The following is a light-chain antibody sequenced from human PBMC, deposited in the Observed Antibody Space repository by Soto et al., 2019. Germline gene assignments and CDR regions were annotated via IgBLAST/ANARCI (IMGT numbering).Light chain of an antibody. CDR1: QTISRDD. CDR2: ATS. J-gene: IGKJ3*01. V-gene: IGKV3-20*01. Sequence: EIVLTQSPGTLSLSPGETATLSCRTSQTISRDDLAWYQQRPGQAPRLLVSATSRRATGIPDRFNGYGSGTDFNLTISSLETEDFGVYYCCQYYSSPHTCGPGTRVDIK. CDR3: CQYYSSPHT.